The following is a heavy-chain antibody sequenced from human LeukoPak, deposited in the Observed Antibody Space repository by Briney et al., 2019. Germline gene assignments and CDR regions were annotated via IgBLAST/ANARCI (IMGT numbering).Heavy chain of an antibody. CDR1: GGSFSGYY. CDR2: INHSGST. Sequence: PSETLSLTCAVYGGSFSGYYWSWIRQPPGKGLEWIGEINHSGSTNYNPSLKSRVTISVDTSKNQFSLKLSSVTAADTAVYYCAREEGYSGYDYWGQGTLVTVSS. CDR3: AREEGYSGYDY. J-gene: IGHJ4*02. V-gene: IGHV4-34*01. D-gene: IGHD5-12*01.